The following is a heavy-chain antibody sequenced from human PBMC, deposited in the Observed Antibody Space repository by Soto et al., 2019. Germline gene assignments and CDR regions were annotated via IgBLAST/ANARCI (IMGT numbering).Heavy chain of an antibody. CDR1: GYTFTSYY. D-gene: IGHD5-18*01. CDR3: ARGPATAMVPAPFDY. CDR2: INPSGGST. Sequence: ASVKVSCKASGYTFTSYYMHWVRQAPGQGLEWMGIINPSGGSTSYAQKFQGRVTMTRDTSTSTVYMELSSLRSEDTAVYYCARGPATAMVPAPFDYWGQGTLVTVSS. J-gene: IGHJ4*02. V-gene: IGHV1-46*01.